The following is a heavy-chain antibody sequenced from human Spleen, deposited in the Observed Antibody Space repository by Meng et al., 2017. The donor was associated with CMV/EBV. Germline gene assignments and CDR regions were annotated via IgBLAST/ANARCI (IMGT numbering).Heavy chain of an antibody. Sequence: KASGYTFTSYGISWVRQAPGQGLEWMGWISTYNGNTNYAQKLQGRVTMTTDTSTSTAYMELKSLSSDDTAVYYCARSPHTGNPYYFDYWGQGTLVTVSS. J-gene: IGHJ4*02. CDR3: ARSPHTGNPYYFDY. V-gene: IGHV1-18*01. CDR2: ISTYNGNT. CDR1: GYTFTSYG. D-gene: IGHD1-14*01.